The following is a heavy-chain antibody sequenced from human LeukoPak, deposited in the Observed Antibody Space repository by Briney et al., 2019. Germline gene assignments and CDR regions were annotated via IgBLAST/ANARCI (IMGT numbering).Heavy chain of an antibody. CDR1: GGTFSSYA. Sequence: SVKVSCTASGGTFSSYAISWVRQAPGQGLEWMGGIIPIFGTANYAQKFQGRVTITADESTSTAYMELSSLRSEDTAVYYCASPTYDSSGYYLPLSTVYYYYGMDVWGQGTTVTVSS. D-gene: IGHD3-22*01. J-gene: IGHJ6*02. V-gene: IGHV1-69*13. CDR2: IIPIFGTA. CDR3: ASPTYDSSGYYLPLSTVYYYYGMDV.